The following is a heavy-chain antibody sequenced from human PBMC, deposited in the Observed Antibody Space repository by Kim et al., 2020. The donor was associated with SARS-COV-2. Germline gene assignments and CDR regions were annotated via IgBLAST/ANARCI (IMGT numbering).Heavy chain of an antibody. CDR1: GYTFTSYA. CDR2: INTNTGNP. Sequence: ASVKVSCKASGYTFTSYAMNWVRQAPGQGLEWMGWINTNTGNPTYAQGFTGRFVFSLDTSVSTAYLQISSLKAEDTAVYYCARDSGLTTIFGVVITPGWFYPWGQGTLVTVSS. D-gene: IGHD3-3*01. J-gene: IGHJ5*02. CDR3: ARDSGLTTIFGVVITPGWFYP. V-gene: IGHV7-4-1*02.